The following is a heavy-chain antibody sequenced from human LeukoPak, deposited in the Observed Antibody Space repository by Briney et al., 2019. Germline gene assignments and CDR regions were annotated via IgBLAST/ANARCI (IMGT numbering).Heavy chain of an antibody. Sequence: GGSLRLSCAASGFTVSSNYMSWVRQAPGKGLEWVSVIYSGGSTYYADSVKGRFTISRDNSKNTLYLQMNSLRAEDTAVYYCARVGNYDFWSGRDDAFDIWGQGTMVTVSS. CDR3: ARVGNYDFWSGRDDAFDI. CDR1: GFTVSSNY. D-gene: IGHD3-3*01. J-gene: IGHJ3*02. CDR2: IYSGGST. V-gene: IGHV3-53*01.